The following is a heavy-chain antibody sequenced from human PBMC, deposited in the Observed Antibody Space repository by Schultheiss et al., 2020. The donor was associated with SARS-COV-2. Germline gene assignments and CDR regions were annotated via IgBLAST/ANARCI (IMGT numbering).Heavy chain of an antibody. CDR1: GGSISSYY. Sequence: SETLSLTCTVSGGSISSYYWSWIRQPPGKGLEWIGYIYYSGSTNYNPSLKSRVTISVDTSKNQFSLKLSSVTAADTAVYYCAMSKGYYDILTGYYPRDAFDIWGQGTMVTVSS. CDR2: IYYSGST. V-gene: IGHV4-59*12. J-gene: IGHJ3*02. CDR3: AMSKGYYDILTGYYPRDAFDI. D-gene: IGHD3-9*01.